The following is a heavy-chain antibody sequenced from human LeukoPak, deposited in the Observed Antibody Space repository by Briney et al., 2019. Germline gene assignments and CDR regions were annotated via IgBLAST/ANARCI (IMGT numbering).Heavy chain of an antibody. J-gene: IGHJ4*02. D-gene: IGHD3-16*01. CDR1: GDSMNSSSFY. V-gene: IGHV4-39*01. Sequence: PSETLSLTCTVSGDSMNSSSFYWGWIRQPPGKGLEWIGTTYHGGSTDSYTGRTYKSSLKSRVTISVDTSNNQFSLTMASVTAADTAVYYCARLPRGLIRSYWGQGTLVTVSS. CDR2: TYHGGST. CDR3: ARLPRGLIRSY.